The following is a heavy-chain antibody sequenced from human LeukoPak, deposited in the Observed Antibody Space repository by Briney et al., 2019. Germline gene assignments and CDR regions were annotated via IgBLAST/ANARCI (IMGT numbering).Heavy chain of an antibody. Sequence: PSETLSLTCTVSGGSISGYYWSWLRQPPGKGLEGIGEINHSGSTNYNPSLKSRVTISVDTSKNHFSLKLSSVTAADTAMYYCARGQQLVFRSGSTSPRIFDYWGQGTLVTVSS. CDR1: GGSISGYY. J-gene: IGHJ4*02. CDR3: ARGQQLVFRSGSTSPRIFDY. CDR2: INHSGST. D-gene: IGHD6-13*01. V-gene: IGHV4-34*01.